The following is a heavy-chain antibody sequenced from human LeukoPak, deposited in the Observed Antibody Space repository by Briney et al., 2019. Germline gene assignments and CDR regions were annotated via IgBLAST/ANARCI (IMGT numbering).Heavy chain of an antibody. J-gene: IGHJ6*02. CDR1: GFTFSSYA. D-gene: IGHD3-22*01. Sequence: GSLRLSCAASGFTFSSYAMNWVRHSPGKGLEWIGEINDYTGDTYYNPSLNSRVSISLEKSKNQLSLELRSVTAADTAVYYCARGRIAKIVVVHSFSYGMDVWGQGTTVTVSS. CDR3: ARGRIAKIVVVHSFSYGMDV. V-gene: IGHV4-34*01. CDR2: INDYTGDT.